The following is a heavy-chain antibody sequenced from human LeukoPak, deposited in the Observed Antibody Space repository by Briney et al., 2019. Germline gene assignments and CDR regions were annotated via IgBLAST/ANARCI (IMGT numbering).Heavy chain of an antibody. V-gene: IGHV1-46*01. CDR1: GYTFTSSY. D-gene: IGHD6-6*01. CDR3: ARDGPSSSSVSGFDP. J-gene: IGHJ5*02. Sequence: ASVKVSCKASGYTFTSSYMHWVRQAPGQGLEWMGIINPSGGSTSYAQKFQGRVTMTRDTSTSTVYMELSSLRSEDTAVYYCARDGPSSSSVSGFDPWGQGTLVTVSS. CDR2: INPSGGST.